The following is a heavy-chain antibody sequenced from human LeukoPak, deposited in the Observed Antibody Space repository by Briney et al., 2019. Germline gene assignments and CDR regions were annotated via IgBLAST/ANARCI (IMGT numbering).Heavy chain of an antibody. J-gene: IGHJ4*02. V-gene: IGHV5-51*01. D-gene: IGHD3-10*01. CDR2: IYPSDSDT. CDR1: GSSFTSYW. Sequence: GASLKISCKGSGSSFTSYWIGWLRPMPGKGLEWMGIIYPSDSDTRYSPSFQGQVTISADKSVSTAYLQWSSLEASDTAMYYCARTMVRGVITSSFDFWGQGTLVTVSS. CDR3: ARTMVRGVITSSFDF.